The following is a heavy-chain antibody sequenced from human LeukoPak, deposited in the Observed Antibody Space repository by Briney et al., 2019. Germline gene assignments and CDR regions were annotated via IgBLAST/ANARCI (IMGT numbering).Heavy chain of an antibody. CDR1: GGSFSGYY. CDR3: ASLQDYFDY. V-gene: IGHV4-34*01. Sequence: PSETLSLTCAVYGGSFSGYYWSWIRQPPGKGLEWIGEINHSGSTNYNPSLKSRVTMSVDTSKNQFSLKLSSVTAADTAVYYCASLQDYFDYWGQGTLVTVSS. J-gene: IGHJ4*02. CDR2: INHSGST.